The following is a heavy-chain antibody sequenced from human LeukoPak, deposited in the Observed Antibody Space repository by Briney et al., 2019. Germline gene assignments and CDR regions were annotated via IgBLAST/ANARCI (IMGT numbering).Heavy chain of an antibody. Sequence: GGSLRLSCAASGFSFSTYTMHWVRQAPGKGLEWVAVISYDESNTYNADSVKGRFTISRDNSKNTLYLQMNSLRVEDTAVYFCARDSCSTTTYYQKYGVDVWGQGTTVTVSS. CDR3: ARDSCSTTTYYQKYGVDV. J-gene: IGHJ6*02. CDR2: ISYDESNT. CDR1: GFSFSTYT. D-gene: IGHD2-2*01. V-gene: IGHV3-30-3*01.